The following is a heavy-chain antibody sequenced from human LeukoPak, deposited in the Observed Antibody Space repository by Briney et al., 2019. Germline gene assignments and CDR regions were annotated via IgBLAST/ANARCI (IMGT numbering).Heavy chain of an antibody. Sequence: PGGSLRLSCAASGFTFSNSAMNTVRQAPGKGLEWVSYIDSSGRTIKYADSVRVRFTISRDNAKNSVNLQMNSLRAEDTAVYYCVREGARWFFDFWGQGTLVTVSS. D-gene: IGHD4-23*01. V-gene: IGHV3-48*03. CDR2: IDSSGRTI. CDR3: VREGARWFFDF. CDR1: GFTFSNSA. J-gene: IGHJ4*02.